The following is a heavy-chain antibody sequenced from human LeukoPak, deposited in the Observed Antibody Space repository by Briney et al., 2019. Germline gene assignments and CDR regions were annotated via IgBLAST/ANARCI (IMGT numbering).Heavy chain of an antibody. Sequence: PGGSLRLSCVASGFTFNTYNMNWVRQAPGKGLEWVSSITSSSSYIYYADSVKGRFTISRDNAKNSLYLQMNSLRAEDTAVYYCASWRDCSSTSCPGGYDYWGQGTLVTVSS. CDR2: ITSSSSYI. V-gene: IGHV3-21*01. D-gene: IGHD2-2*01. CDR1: GFTFNTYN. J-gene: IGHJ4*02. CDR3: ASWRDCSSTSCPGGYDY.